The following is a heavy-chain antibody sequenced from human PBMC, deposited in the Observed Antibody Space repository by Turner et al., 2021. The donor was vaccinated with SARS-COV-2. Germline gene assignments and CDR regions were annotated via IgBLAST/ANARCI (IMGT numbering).Heavy chain of an antibody. Sequence: QLQLQESGPGLVKPSETLSPTCPVSGGPISSSSYYWGWIRQPPGKGLEWIGSIYYSGSTYNNSSLKSRVTMSVDTSKNQFSLKLTSVTAADTAVYYCARHSPELRGDFFDYWGQGTLVTVSS. D-gene: IGHD1-26*01. V-gene: IGHV4-39*01. CDR2: IYYSGST. CDR1: GGPISSSSYY. CDR3: ARHSPELRGDFFDY. J-gene: IGHJ4*02.